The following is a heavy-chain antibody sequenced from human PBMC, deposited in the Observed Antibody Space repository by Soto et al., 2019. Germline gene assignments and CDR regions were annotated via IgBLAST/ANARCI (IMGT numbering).Heavy chain of an antibody. V-gene: IGHV3-7*01. CDR1: GFTFSDFW. CDR2: IKHDGSEE. CDR3: VRTSGLDY. J-gene: IGHJ4*02. Sequence: EVHLVESGGGLVQPGGSLRLSCAASGFTFSDFWMSWVRQAPGKGLEWVANIKHDGSEEHCVDSVKGRFTISRDNAKNSLYLQMSSLRDEDTAVDYCVRTSGLDYWGQGALVTVSS.